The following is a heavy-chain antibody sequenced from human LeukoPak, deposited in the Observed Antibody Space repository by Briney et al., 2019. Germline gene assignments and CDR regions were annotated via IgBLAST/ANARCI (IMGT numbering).Heavy chain of an antibody. CDR3: ARAVNSYYDILTGYSPGAFDI. V-gene: IGHV4-31*03. J-gene: IGHJ3*02. Sequence: PSQTLSLTCTVSGGSISSGGYYWSWIRQHPGKGLEWIGYIYYSGSTYYNPSLKSRVTISVDTSKNQFSLKLSSVTAADTAVYYCARAVNSYYDILTGYSPGAFDIWGQGTMVTVSS. CDR1: GGSISSGGYY. CDR2: IYYSGST. D-gene: IGHD3-9*01.